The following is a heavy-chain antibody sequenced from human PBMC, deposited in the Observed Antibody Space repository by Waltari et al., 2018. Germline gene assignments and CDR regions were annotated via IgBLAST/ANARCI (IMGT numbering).Heavy chain of an antibody. J-gene: IGHJ4*02. CDR3: ARDSGFLEWTDY. CDR2: INPTSGGT. D-gene: IGHD3-3*01. V-gene: IGHV1-2*02. CDR1: GYTFTGYY. Sequence: QVQLVQSGAEVKKPGASVKVSCKASGYTFTGYYMHWVRQAPGQGLEWMGWINPTSGGTNYAQKFQGRVTMTRDTSISTAYMELSRLRSDDTAVYYCARDSGFLEWTDYWGQGTLVTVSS.